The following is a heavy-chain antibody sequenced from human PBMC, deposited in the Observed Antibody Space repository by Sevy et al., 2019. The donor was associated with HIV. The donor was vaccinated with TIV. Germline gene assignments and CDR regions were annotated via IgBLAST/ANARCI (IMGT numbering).Heavy chain of an antibody. Sequence: GGSLRLSCAASGFTFSNYYMNCVRQGPGEGLVWVARVNGGGSDISYAGSVRDRFTISRDNTKNRLYLQMSSQRGEEAAVYYCIVRIRGSSEIDYWGQGTMVTVSS. CDR2: VNGGGSDI. V-gene: IGHV3-74*01. CDR1: GFTFSNYY. D-gene: IGHD6-6*01. CDR3: IVRIRGSSEIDY. J-gene: IGHJ4*02.